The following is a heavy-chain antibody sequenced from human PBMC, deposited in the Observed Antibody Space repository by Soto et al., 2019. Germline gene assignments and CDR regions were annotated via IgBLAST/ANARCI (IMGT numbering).Heavy chain of an antibody. V-gene: IGHV4-59*01. Sequence: SETLSLTCTVSGGSISSYYWSWIRQPPGKGLEWIGYIYYNGSTNYNPSLKSRVTISVDTSKNQFSLKLSSVTAADTAVYYCARKILGSGWYGGGWFDPWGQGTLVTVSS. CDR3: ARKILGSGWYGGGWFDP. J-gene: IGHJ5*02. CDR1: GGSISSYY. D-gene: IGHD6-19*01. CDR2: IYYNGST.